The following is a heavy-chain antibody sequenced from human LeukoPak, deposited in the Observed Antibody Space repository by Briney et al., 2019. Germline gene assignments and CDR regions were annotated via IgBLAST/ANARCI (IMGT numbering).Heavy chain of an antibody. Sequence: SETLSLTCTVSGDSISSSNYYWGWIRQPPGQGLEWIGSIYYSGSTYYNPSLKSRVTISVDTSKNQCSLKLSSVTAADTTVYYCARLYDSSGYYYSYYFDYWGQGTLVTVSS. D-gene: IGHD3-22*01. CDR2: IYYSGST. CDR1: GDSISSSNYY. CDR3: ARLYDSSGYYYSYYFDY. V-gene: IGHV4-39*01. J-gene: IGHJ4*02.